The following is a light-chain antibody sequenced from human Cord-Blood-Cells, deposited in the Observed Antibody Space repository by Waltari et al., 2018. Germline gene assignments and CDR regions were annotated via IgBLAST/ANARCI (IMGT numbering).Light chain of an antibody. CDR3: QQYNNWPMYT. Sequence: EIVMTPSPPTLTVSPGERATLSCTASQSVSSNLAWYQQKPGQAPRLLIYGASTRATGIPARFSGSGSGTEFTLTISSLQSEDFAVYYCQQYNNWPMYTFGQGTKLEIK. CDR2: GAS. CDR1: QSVSSN. J-gene: IGKJ2*01. V-gene: IGKV3-15*01.